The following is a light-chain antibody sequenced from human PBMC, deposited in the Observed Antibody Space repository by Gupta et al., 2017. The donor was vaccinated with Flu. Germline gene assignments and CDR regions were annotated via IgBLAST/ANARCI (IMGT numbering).Light chain of an antibody. V-gene: IGKV1-5*03. CDR2: RAS. CDR3: QQDFSFSS. CDR1: QDILNW. Sequence: DVQMTQTPPSLSASVGDKITITCRASQDILNWVAWFQQKPGKAPKLLIDRASDGESGVPQRFSGSGYGTEFTLTITRLQPADVGNYYWQQDFSFSSFGQGTKV. J-gene: IGKJ1*01.